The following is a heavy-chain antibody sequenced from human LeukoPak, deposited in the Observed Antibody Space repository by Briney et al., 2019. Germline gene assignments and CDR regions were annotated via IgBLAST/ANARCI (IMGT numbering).Heavy chain of an antibody. D-gene: IGHD4-23*01. J-gene: IGHJ3*02. V-gene: IGHV4-59*01. Sequence: PSETLSLTCTVSGGSISSYYWSWIRQPPGKGLEWIGYIYYSGSTNYNPSLKSRVTISVDTSKNQFSLELSSVTAADTAVYYCASRPTTVGAFDIWGQGTMVTVSS. CDR1: GGSISSYY. CDR2: IYYSGST. CDR3: ASRPTTVGAFDI.